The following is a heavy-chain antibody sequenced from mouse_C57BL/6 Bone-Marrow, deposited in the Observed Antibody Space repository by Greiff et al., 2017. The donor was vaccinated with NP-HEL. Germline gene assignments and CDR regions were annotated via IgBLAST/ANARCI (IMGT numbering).Heavy chain of an antibody. V-gene: IGHV5-6*01. CDR2: ISSGGGYT. D-gene: IGHD2-2*01. CDR1: GFTFSSYG. CDR3: ARQTMVTTGFAY. Sequence: EVKLVESGGDLVKPGGSLKLSCAASGFTFSSYGMSWVRQTPDKRLEWVATISSGGGYTYYPDSVKGRFTISRDNAKNTLYLQMSSLKSEDTAMYYCARQTMVTTGFAYWGQGTLVTVSA. J-gene: IGHJ3*01.